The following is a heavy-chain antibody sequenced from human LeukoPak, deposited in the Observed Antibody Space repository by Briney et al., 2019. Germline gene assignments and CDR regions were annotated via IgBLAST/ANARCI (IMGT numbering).Heavy chain of an antibody. Sequence: GGSLRLSCAASGFTFSSSWMSWVRQAPGKGLEWVSGISGSGVITYYADSVKGRFTISRDNSKNTLDLQMNSLRAEDTAVYYCAKDDAWVRYQDWGQGTLVTVSS. J-gene: IGHJ4*02. D-gene: IGHD5-12*01. CDR1: GFTFSSSW. V-gene: IGHV3-23*01. CDR2: ISGSGVIT. CDR3: AKDDAWVRYQD.